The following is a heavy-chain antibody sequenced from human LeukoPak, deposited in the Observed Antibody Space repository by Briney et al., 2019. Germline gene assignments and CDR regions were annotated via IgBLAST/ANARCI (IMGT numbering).Heavy chain of an antibody. D-gene: IGHD1-1*01. CDR3: ARGSSGNDLDV. Sequence: ASVKVSFKASGNTFTSYGISWVRQAPGQGLEWMGWIRVYNGNTNYAQKLQGRVTMTTDTSTTTAYMELRSLRSDDTAVYYCARGSSGNDLDVWGQGTTVTVSS. CDR2: IRVYNGNT. V-gene: IGHV1-18*01. J-gene: IGHJ6*02. CDR1: GNTFTSYG.